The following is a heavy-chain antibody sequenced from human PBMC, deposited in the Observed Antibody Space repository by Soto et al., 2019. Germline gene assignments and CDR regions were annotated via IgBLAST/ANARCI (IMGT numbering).Heavy chain of an antibody. CDR3: AKDVIADYDSSGYFGY. V-gene: IGHV3-30*18. CDR1: GFTFSSYG. Sequence: GGSLRLSCAASGFTFSSYGMHWVRQAPGKGLEWVAVISYDGSNKYYADSVKGRFTISRDNSKNTLYLQMNSLRAEDTAVYYCAKDVIADYDSSGYFGYWGQGTLVTGSS. J-gene: IGHJ4*02. CDR2: ISYDGSNK. D-gene: IGHD3-22*01.